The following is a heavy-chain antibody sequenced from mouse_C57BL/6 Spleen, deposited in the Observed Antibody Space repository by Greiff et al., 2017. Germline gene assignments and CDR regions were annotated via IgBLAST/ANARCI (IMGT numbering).Heavy chain of an antibody. D-gene: IGHD3-3*01. CDR2: INYDGSST. V-gene: IGHV5-16*01. J-gene: IGHJ3*01. CDR3: ARGMTDSFFLAY. Sequence: EVQLVESEGGLVQPGSSMKLSCTASGFTFSDYYMAWVRQVPEKGLEWVANINYDGSSTYYLDSLKSRFIISRDNAKNILYLQMSSLKSEDTATYYCARGMTDSFFLAYWGQGTLVTVSA. CDR1: GFTFSDYY.